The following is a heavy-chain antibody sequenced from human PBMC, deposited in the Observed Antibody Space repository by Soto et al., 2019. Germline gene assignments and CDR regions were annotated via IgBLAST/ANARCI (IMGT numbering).Heavy chain of an antibody. CDR1: GGSISGYY. CDR3: VRRTDYGDQYRYMDV. CDR2: IYYTGST. V-gene: IGHV4-59*08. D-gene: IGHD4-17*01. J-gene: IGHJ6*03. Sequence: SETLSLTCTVSGGSISGYYWSWVRQPPGKGLEYIGYIYYTGSTNYNPFLKSRVTMSVDTSKNQLSLRLSSVTAADTAVYYCVRRTDYGDQYRYMDVWGKGTTVTVSS.